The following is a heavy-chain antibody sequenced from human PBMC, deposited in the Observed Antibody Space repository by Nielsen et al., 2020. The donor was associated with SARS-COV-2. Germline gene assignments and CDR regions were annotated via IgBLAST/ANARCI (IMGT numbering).Heavy chain of an antibody. Sequence: KVSCKGSGYSFTSYWIGWVRQMPGKGLEWMGIIYPGDSDTRYSPSFQGQVTISADKSISTAYLQWSSLKASDTAMYYCARQGHPERLDYYYGMDVWGQGTTVTVSS. D-gene: IGHD1-14*01. CDR2: IYPGDSDT. CDR1: GYSFTSYW. J-gene: IGHJ6*02. CDR3: ARQGHPERLDYYYGMDV. V-gene: IGHV5-51*01.